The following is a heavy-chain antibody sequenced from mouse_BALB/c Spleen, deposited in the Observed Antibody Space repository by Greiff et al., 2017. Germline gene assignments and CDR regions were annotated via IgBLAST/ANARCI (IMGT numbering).Heavy chain of an antibody. D-gene: IGHD1-1*01. CDR3: ARQSAVVAYYAMDY. CDR2: INPSTGYT. J-gene: IGHJ4*01. V-gene: IGHV1-7*01. Sequence: VQLQQSGAELAKPGASVKMSCKASGYTFTSYWMHWVKQRPGQGLEWIGYINPSTGYTEYNQKFKDKATLTADKSSSTAYMQLSSLTSEDSAVYYCARQSAVVAYYAMDYWGQGTSGTVSS. CDR1: GYTFTSYW.